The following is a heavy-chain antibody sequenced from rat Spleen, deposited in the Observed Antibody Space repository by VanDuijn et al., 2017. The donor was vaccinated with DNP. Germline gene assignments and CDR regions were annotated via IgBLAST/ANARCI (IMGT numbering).Heavy chain of an antibody. CDR2: MWSDGDT. D-gene: IGHD1-5*01. V-gene: IGHV2-32*01. J-gene: IGHJ3*01. CDR3: VRDIGATSFVD. CDR1: GFSLTGYH. Sequence: QVQLKESGPGLAQPSLALSLTCTVSGFSLTGYHVHWVRQFPGKGLEWMGVMWSDGDTSYNSALKSRLSISRDTSKSQMFLKMNSLQTDDTATYYCVRDIGATSFVDWGQGTLVTVSS.